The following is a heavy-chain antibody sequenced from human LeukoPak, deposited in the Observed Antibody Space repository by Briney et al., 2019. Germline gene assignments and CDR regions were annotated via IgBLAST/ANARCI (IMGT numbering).Heavy chain of an antibody. Sequence: GGSLRLSCAASGFTFSRYWMHWVRQAPGRGLVWVSRINGDGSSIRYADSVKGRFTNSRDNAKNTLYLQMNSLRAEDTAVYYCARDYDSGGYYSFQHWGQGTLVTVSS. J-gene: IGHJ1*01. V-gene: IGHV3-74*01. CDR3: ARDYDSGGYYSFQH. CDR2: INGDGSSI. CDR1: GFTFSRYW. D-gene: IGHD3-22*01.